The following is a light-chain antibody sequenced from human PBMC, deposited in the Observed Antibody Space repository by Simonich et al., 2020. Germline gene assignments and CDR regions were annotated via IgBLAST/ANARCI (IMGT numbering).Light chain of an antibody. CDR1: QGVSSN. J-gene: IGKJ2*01. CDR2: GAS. Sequence: EIVMTQSPATLSVSPGERATLSCRASQGVSSNLAWYQQKPGQAPRLLIYGASTRATGIPARFSGSGSGTEFTLTISSMKSEDFAVYYCQQYNNWPLYTFGQGTKLEIK. CDR3: QQYNNWPLYT. V-gene: IGKV3-15*01.